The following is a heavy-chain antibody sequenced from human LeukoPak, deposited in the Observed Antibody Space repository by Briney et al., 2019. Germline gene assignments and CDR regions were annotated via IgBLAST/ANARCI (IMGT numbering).Heavy chain of an antibody. CDR3: ATGLPQYYYYMDV. CDR2: FDPEDGET. J-gene: IGHJ6*03. D-gene: IGHD3-16*01. V-gene: IGHV1-24*01. Sequence: ASVKVSCKVSGYTLTELSMHWVRRAPGKGLEWMGGFDPEDGETIYAQKFQGRVTMTEDTSTDTAYMELSSLRSEDTAVYYCATGLPQYYYYMDVWGKGTTVTVSS. CDR1: GYTLTELS.